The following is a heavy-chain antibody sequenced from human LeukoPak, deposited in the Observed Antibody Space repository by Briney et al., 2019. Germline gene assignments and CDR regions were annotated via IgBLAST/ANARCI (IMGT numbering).Heavy chain of an antibody. J-gene: IGHJ4*02. CDR3: ASYFAVAGDY. CDR1: GGSISSSSYY. CDR2: IYYSGST. Sequence: PSETLSLTCTVSGGSISSSSYYWGWIRQPPGKGLEWIGSIYYSGSTYYNPSLKSRVTISVDTSKNQFSLKLSSVTAADTAVYYCASYFAVAGDYWGQGTLVTVSS. D-gene: IGHD6-19*01. V-gene: IGHV4-39*01.